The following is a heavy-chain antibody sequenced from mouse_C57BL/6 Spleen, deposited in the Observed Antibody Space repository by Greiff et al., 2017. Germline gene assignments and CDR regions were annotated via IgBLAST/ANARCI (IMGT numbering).Heavy chain of an antibody. CDR2: ISDGGSYT. V-gene: IGHV5-4*01. CDR3: ARDCYYGSSLWYFDV. D-gene: IGHD1-1*01. J-gene: IGHJ1*03. Sequence: EVKLMESGGGLVKPGGSLKLSCAASGFTFSGYAMSWVRQTPEKRLEWVATISDGGSYTYYPDNVKGRFTISRDNAKNNLYLQMSHLKSEDTAMYYCARDCYYGSSLWYFDVWGTGTTVTVAS. CDR1: GFTFSGYA.